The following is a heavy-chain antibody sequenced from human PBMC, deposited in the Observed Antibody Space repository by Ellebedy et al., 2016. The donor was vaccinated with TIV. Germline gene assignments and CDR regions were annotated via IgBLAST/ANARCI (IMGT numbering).Heavy chain of an antibody. CDR2: IYGSGSP. CDR3: ARVMVAYSSDI. D-gene: IGHD2-15*01. CDR1: GGSVSTYF. J-gene: IGHJ3*02. V-gene: IGHV4-4*07. Sequence: MPSETLSLTCNVSGGSVSTYFWSRIRQPAGKGLEWIGRIYGSGSPIYNPSLKNRVSMSVDTSKNQLSLKLSSVTAADTAVYYCARVMVAYSSDIWGQGTRVTVSS.